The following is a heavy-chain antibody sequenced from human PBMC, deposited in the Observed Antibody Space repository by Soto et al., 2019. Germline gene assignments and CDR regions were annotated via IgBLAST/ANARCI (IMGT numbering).Heavy chain of an antibody. CDR2: IYYSGST. CDR1: GGSISSYY. Sequence: PSETLSLTCTVSGGSISSYYWTWIRQPPGKGLEWIGYIYYSGSTNYNPSLKSRVTISVDTSKNQFSLKLSSVTAADTAMYYCARMYSGRISDQSDAFAIWGQGTMVTVSS. V-gene: IGHV4-59*08. CDR3: ARMYSGRISDQSDAFAI. J-gene: IGHJ3*02. D-gene: IGHD1-26*01.